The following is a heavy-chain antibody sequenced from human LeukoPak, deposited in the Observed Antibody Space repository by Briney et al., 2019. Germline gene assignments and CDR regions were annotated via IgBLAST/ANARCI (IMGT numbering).Heavy chain of an antibody. V-gene: IGHV3-53*01. CDR1: VFTVSSNY. CDR3: ASHRRIAARLYYYYYMDV. J-gene: IGHJ6*03. CDR2: IYSCHST. Sequence: GGSLILSCSASVFTVSSNYMSSVRQAPGRGLEWVSVIYSCHSTYYADSVKGRPTISRDNSNNTQYLQMNSLRAEDTDVYYCASHRRIAARLYYYYYMDVWGKGTTVTVSS. D-gene: IGHD6-6*01.